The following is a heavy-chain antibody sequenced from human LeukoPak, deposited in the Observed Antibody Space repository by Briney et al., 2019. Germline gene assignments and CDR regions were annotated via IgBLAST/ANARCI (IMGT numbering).Heavy chain of an antibody. Sequence: SETLSLTCAVSDDSFSSHYWTWIRQPPGKGLEWMGYISYIGSTNYNPSLKSRVTISIDTSKNQFSLKLSSVTAADTAVYYCARDLVTVTKGFDIWGQGTMVSVSS. CDR1: DDSFSSHY. D-gene: IGHD4-17*01. V-gene: IGHV4-59*11. CDR2: ISYIGST. J-gene: IGHJ3*02. CDR3: ARDLVTVTKGFDI.